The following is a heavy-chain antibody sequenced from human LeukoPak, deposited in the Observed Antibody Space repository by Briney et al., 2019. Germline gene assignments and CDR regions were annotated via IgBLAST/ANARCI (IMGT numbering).Heavy chain of an antibody. Sequence: PSETLSLTCTVSGGSFSSGNFYWYWIRQYPGRDLEWIGYIYYSGSAYYNPSLKSRVTISVDTSKKQFSLTLSTVTAADTAIYYCARAGGSGNSTYYFDYWGQGTQVTVSS. J-gene: IGHJ4*02. D-gene: IGHD3-10*01. V-gene: IGHV4-31*03. CDR2: IYYSGSA. CDR3: ARAGGSGNSTYYFDY. CDR1: GGSFSSGNFY.